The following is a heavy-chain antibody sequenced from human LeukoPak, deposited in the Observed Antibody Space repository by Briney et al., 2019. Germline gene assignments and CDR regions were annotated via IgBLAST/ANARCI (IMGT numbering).Heavy chain of an antibody. CDR3: AKAHTSSYYYFHS. J-gene: IGHJ4*02. D-gene: IGHD2-2*01. CDR2: ISNNGGST. V-gene: IGHV3-23*01. CDR1: GFTFSSYW. Sequence: GGSLRLSCAASGFTFSSYWMSWVRQAPGKGLEWVSTISNNGGSTFYADSVKGRYTISRDNSKNTLDLQMNSLRAEDTALYYCAKAHTSSYYYFHSWGQGTLVTVSS.